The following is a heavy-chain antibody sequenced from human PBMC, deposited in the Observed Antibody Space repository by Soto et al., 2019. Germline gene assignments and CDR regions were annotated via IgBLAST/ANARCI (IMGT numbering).Heavy chain of an antibody. D-gene: IGHD2-15*01. CDR3: AKDLEGVVAAIYLLGMDV. J-gene: IGHJ6*02. V-gene: IGHV3-23*01. CDR2: ISGSGGST. Sequence: GGSLRLSCAASGFTFSSYAMSWVRQAPGKGLEWVSAISGSGGSTYYADSVKGRFTISRDNSKNTLYLQMNSLRAEDTAVYYCAKDLEGVVAAIYLLGMDVWGQGTTVTVSS. CDR1: GFTFSSYA.